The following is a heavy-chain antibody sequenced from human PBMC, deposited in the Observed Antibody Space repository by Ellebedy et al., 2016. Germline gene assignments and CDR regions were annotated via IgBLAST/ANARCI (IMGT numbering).Heavy chain of an antibody. V-gene: IGHV1-69*13. CDR1: GGTFSSYA. D-gene: IGHD4-17*01. CDR2: IIPIFGTA. Sequence: SVKVSXXASGGTFSSYAISWVRQAPGQGLEWMGGIIPIFGTANYAQKFQGRVTITADESTSTAYMELNSLRAEDTAVYYCARACYDYGDYYFDYWGQGTLVTVSS. CDR3: ARACYDYGDYYFDY. J-gene: IGHJ4*02.